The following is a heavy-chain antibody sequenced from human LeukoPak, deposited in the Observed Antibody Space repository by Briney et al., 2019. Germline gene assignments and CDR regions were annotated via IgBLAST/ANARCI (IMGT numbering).Heavy chain of an antibody. J-gene: IGHJ2*01. CDR1: GGTFSSYA. V-gene: IGHV1-69*13. D-gene: IGHD5-18*01. CDR2: IIPIFGTA. Sequence: SVKVSCKASGGTFSSYAISWVRQAPGQGLEWMGRIIPIFGTANYAQKFQGRVTITADESTSTAYMELSSLRSEDTAVYYCARDKWAAMGIGDWYFDLWGRGTLVTVSS. CDR3: ARDKWAAMGIGDWYFDL.